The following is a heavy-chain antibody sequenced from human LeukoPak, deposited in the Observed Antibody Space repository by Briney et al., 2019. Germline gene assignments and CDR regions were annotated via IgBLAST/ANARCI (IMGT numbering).Heavy chain of an antibody. Sequence: GRSLRLSCAASGFTFSNYGMHWVRQAPGKGLEWVAFVWSDGTNENYADSVKGRFTISRDNSKNTLYLQMNSLRADDTAVYYCAKDLYGSGSHFDYWGQGTLVTVSS. V-gene: IGHV3-30*02. CDR3: AKDLYGSGSHFDY. D-gene: IGHD3-10*01. J-gene: IGHJ4*02. CDR2: VWSDGTNE. CDR1: GFTFSNYG.